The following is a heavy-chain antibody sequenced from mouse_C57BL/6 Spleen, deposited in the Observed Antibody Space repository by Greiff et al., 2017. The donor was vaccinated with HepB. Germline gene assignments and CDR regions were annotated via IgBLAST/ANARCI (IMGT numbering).Heavy chain of an antibody. Sequence: EVQRVESGPGMVKPSQSLSLTCTVTGYSITSGYDWHWIRHFPGNKLEWMGYISYSGSTNYNPSLKSRISITHDTSKNHFFLKLNSVTTEDTATYYCAREATGTEGYYFDYWGQGTTLTVSS. CDR1: GYSITSGYD. CDR3: AREATGTEGYYFDY. CDR2: ISYSGST. D-gene: IGHD4-1*02. J-gene: IGHJ2*01. V-gene: IGHV3-1*01.